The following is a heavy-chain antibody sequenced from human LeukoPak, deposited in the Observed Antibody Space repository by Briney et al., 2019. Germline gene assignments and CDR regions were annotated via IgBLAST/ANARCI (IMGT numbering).Heavy chain of an antibody. CDR1: EFTFSSYS. CDR3: AGLDYDILTGPNDY. J-gene: IGHJ4*02. D-gene: IGHD3-9*01. CDR2: ISSSSSTI. Sequence: GGSLRLSCAASEFTFSSYSMNWVRQAPGKGLEWVSYISSSSSTIYYADSVKGRFTISRDNAKNSLYLQMSSLRAEDTAVYYCAGLDYDILTGPNDYWGQGTLVTVSS. V-gene: IGHV3-48*01.